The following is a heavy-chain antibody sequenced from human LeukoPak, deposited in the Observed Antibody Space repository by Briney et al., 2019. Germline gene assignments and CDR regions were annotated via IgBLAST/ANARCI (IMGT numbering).Heavy chain of an antibody. D-gene: IGHD5-12*01. CDR2: ISSSGGTK. V-gene: IGHV3-48*02. CDR1: GYIFSSYS. J-gene: IGHJ4*01. CDR3: TRGRGGYDSTPVAY. Sequence: PGGSLRLSCAASGYIFSSYSMNRVRQAPGKGLEWVSYISSSGGTKYYADSVKGRCTISRDNADNSLYLQMDSLRDEDTAVYYCTRGRGGYDSTPVAYWGHGTLVIVSS.